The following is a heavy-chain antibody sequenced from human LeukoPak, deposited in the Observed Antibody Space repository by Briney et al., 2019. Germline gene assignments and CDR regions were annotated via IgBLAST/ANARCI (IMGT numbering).Heavy chain of an antibody. CDR1: GYTFTSYY. CDR2: INPRGGST. CDR3: AREGALAVAGTAFDI. J-gene: IGHJ3*02. V-gene: IGHV1-46*01. Sequence: ASVKVSCKTSGYTFTSYYINWVRQVPGQGLEWMGIINPRGGSTRYAQKFQGRVTMTGDTSTNTFYMDLSSLRSGDTAVYYCAREGALAVAGTAFDIWGQGTMVTVSS. D-gene: IGHD6-19*01.